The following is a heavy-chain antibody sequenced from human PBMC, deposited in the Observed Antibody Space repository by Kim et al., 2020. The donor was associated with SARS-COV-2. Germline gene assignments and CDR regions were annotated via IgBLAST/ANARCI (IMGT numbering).Heavy chain of an antibody. Sequence: GESLKISCQGSGYSFTTYWIGLVRQMPGKGLESVGIMYPVYSDTRYSPSFQGHVTIPADKPIATAYLQWSSLEASDTAMYYCVRAPSGVSNPPYIDSWGQGTLVTVSS. CDR2: MYPVYSDT. CDR3: VRAPSGVSNPPYIDS. D-gene: IGHD2-8*01. V-gene: IGHV5-51*04. J-gene: IGHJ4*02. CDR1: GYSFTTYW.